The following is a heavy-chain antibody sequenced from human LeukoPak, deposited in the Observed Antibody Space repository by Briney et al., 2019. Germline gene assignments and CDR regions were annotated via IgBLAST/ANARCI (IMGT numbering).Heavy chain of an antibody. CDR1: GGSISSSSYY. Sequence: SETLSLTCTVSGGSISSSSYYWGWIRQPPGEGLEWIGSIYYSGSTYYNPSLKSRVTISVDTSKNQFSLKLSSVTAADTAVYYCATSRGGSSGWNYWGQGTLVTVSS. CDR2: IYYSGST. CDR3: ATSRGGSSGWNY. D-gene: IGHD6-19*01. V-gene: IGHV4-39*01. J-gene: IGHJ4*02.